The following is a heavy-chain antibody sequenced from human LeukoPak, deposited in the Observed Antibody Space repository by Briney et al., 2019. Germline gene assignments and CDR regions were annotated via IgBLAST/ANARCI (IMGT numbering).Heavy chain of an antibody. CDR3: ARDGNWNRPFDP. CDR1: GGTFSSYA. V-gene: IGHV1-69*13. CDR2: IIPIFGTA. Sequence: GASVKVSCKASGGTFSSYAISWVRQAPGQGLEWMGGIIPIFGTANYAQKFQGRVTITADESTSTAYMELSSLRSEDTAVYYCARDGNWNRPFDPWGQGTLVTVSS. D-gene: IGHD1-1*01. J-gene: IGHJ5*02.